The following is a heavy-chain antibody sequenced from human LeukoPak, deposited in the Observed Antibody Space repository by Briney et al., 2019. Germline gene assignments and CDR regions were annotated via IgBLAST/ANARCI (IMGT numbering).Heavy chain of an antibody. CDR2: IYSGGST. J-gene: IGHJ5*02. CDR1: GFTVSSNY. D-gene: IGHD3-22*01. V-gene: IGHV3-53*05. CDR3: TREDYDDTSAYFLS. Sequence: GGSLRLSCAASGFTVSSNYMSWVRQAPGKGLEWVSVIYSGGSTYYTDSVKGRFTISRDNSKNTLYLQMNSLRVEDTAVYYCTREDYDDTSAYFLSWGQGTLVTVSS.